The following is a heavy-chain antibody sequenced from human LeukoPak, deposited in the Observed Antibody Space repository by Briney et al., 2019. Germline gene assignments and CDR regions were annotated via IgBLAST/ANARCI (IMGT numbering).Heavy chain of an antibody. Sequence: SETLSLTRAVSGGSISSYYWSWIRQPAGKGLEWIGRIYTSGSTNYNPSFKSRVAMSVDTSKIQFSLKLSSVTAADTAVYYCERGDYDSSGYYIWGQGTLVTVSS. CDR3: ERGDYDSSGYYI. D-gene: IGHD3-22*01. J-gene: IGHJ4*02. CDR1: GGSISSYY. CDR2: IYTSGST. V-gene: IGHV4-59*10.